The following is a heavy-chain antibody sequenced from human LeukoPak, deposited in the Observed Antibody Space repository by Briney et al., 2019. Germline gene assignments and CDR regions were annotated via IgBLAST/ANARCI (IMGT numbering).Heavy chain of an antibody. CDR3: ARDRTEGAYCGGDCYYDAFYI. D-gene: IGHD2-21*01. J-gene: IGHJ3*02. CDR2: ISYDGSNK. Sequence: GGSLRLSCGASGFTFSSYAIHWVRQAPGKGLEWVAVISYDGSNKYYADSVKGRFTISRDNSKNTLYLQMNSLRAEDTAVYYCARDRTEGAYCGGDCYYDAFYIWGQGTMDTVSS. CDR1: GFTFSSYA. V-gene: IGHV3-30-3*01.